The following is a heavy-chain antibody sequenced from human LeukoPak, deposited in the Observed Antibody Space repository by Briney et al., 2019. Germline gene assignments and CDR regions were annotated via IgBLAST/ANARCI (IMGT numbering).Heavy chain of an antibody. Sequence: GASVKVSCKASGYTFTSYAMNWVRQAPGQGLEWMGWINTNTGNPTYAQGFTGRFVFSLDTSVSTAYLQISSLKAGDTAVYYCARWVESSSWYQQYYYYYMDVWGKGTTVTVSS. CDR2: INTNTGNP. D-gene: IGHD6-13*01. CDR3: ARWVESSSWYQQYYYYYMDV. J-gene: IGHJ6*03. V-gene: IGHV7-4-1*02. CDR1: GYTFTSYA.